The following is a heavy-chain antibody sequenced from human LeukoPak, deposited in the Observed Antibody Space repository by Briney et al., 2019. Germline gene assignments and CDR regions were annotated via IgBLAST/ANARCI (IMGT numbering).Heavy chain of an antibody. CDR1: GFTFDDYA. CDR3: AKDNSGGYYDFTLTL. CDR2: ISWNSGSI. V-gene: IGHV3-9*03. D-gene: IGHD3-3*01. J-gene: IGHJ3*01. Sequence: PGGSLRLSCAASGFTFDDYAMHWVRQAPGKGLEWVSGISWNSGSIGYADSEKGRFTISRDNAKNSLYLQMNSLRAEDMALYYCAKDNSGGYYDFTLTLWGQGTMVTVSS.